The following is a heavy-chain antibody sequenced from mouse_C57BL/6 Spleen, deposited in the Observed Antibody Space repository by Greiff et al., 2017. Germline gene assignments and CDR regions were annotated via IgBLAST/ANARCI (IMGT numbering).Heavy chain of an antibody. D-gene: IGHD1-1*01. CDR3: TTEAYYGSSLFDY. V-gene: IGHV14-1*01. Sequence: EVQLQQSGAELVRPGASVKLSCTASGFNIKDYYMHWVKQRPEQGLEWIGRIDPEDGDTEYAPKFQGKATMTADTSSNTAYLQLRSLTSEYTAVYYCTTEAYYGSSLFDYWGQGTTLTVSS. J-gene: IGHJ2*01. CDR2: IDPEDGDT. CDR1: GFNIKDYY.